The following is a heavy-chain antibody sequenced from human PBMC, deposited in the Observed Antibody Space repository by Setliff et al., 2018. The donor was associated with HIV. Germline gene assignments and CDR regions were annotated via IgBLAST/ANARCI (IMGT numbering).Heavy chain of an antibody. D-gene: IGHD3-22*01. CDR1: GYSFTDYY. CDR3: ARYRNGYYYDSSGFDY. V-gene: IGHV1-2*04. J-gene: IGHJ4*02. Sequence: ASVKVSCKASGYSFTDYYIHWVRQAPGQGLEWMGWINPKSDGTNYAQKFQGWITMTRDKSTSTAYMELSSLRSEDTAVYYCARYRNGYYYDSSGFDYWGQGTLVTVSS. CDR2: INPKSDGT.